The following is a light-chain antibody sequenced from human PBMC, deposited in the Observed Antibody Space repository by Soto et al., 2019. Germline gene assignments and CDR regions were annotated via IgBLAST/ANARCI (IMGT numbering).Light chain of an antibody. J-gene: IGLJ1*01. V-gene: IGLV2-14*03. Sequence: QSALAQPPSASGSPGQSVTITCTGTNSDVGAFNYVSWYQQHPGKAPKLMIYDVSNRPSGVSNRFSGSKSGNTASLTISGLRAEDEADYYCNSYTSNNTYVFGTGTKLTVL. CDR2: DVS. CDR1: NSDVGAFNY. CDR3: NSYTSNNTYV.